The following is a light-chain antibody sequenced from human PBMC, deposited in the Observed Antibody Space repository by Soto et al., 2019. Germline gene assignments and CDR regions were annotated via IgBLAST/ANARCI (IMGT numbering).Light chain of an antibody. Sequence: DIQLTQSPSFLSASVGDRITITCRASQAISSSLAWYQHKPGEAPKLLIYAASTLQNGVPSSFSGSGSGTEFTLTISSLQPEDFATYYCQHLNDYSYTFGQGTKVEIK. CDR2: AAS. J-gene: IGKJ2*01. CDR1: QAISSS. CDR3: QHLNDYSYT. V-gene: IGKV1-9*01.